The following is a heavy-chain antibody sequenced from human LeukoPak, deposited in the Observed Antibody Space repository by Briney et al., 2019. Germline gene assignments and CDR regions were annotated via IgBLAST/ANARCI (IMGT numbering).Heavy chain of an antibody. CDR2: ISYDGSNK. CDR3: ARDDYDSSGLVYYYMDV. Sequence: GGSLRLSCAASGFTFSSYAMHWVRQAPGKGLEWVAVISYDGSNKYYADSVKGRFTISRDNSKNTLYLQMNSLRAEDTAVYYCARDDYDSSGLVYYYMDVWGKGTTVTVSS. D-gene: IGHD3-22*01. V-gene: IGHV3-30*04. J-gene: IGHJ6*03. CDR1: GFTFSSYA.